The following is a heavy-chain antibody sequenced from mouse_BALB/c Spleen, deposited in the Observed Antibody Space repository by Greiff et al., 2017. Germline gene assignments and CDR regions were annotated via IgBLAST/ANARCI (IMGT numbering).Heavy chain of an antibody. V-gene: IGHV5-15*02. J-gene: IGHJ1*01. CDR1: GFTFSDYG. CDR3: ARDDRYGSPYWYFDV. D-gene: IGHD1-1*01. CDR2: ISNLAYSI. Sequence: EVKVEESGGGLVQPGGSRKLSCAASGFTFSDYGMAWVRQAPGKGPEWVAFISNLAYSIYYADTVTGRFTISRENAKNTLYLEMSSLRSEDTAMYYCARDDRYGSPYWYFDVWGAGTTVTVSS.